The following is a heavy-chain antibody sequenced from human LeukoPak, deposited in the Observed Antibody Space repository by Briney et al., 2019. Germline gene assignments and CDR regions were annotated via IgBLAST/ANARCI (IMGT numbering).Heavy chain of an antibody. J-gene: IGHJ4*02. CDR3: AHRQVGGYFDY. V-gene: IGHV2-5*02. Sequence: SGPTLVNPTQTLTLTCTFSGCSLSTSGVVVGWIRQPPGKALECLPLIYWDVDKRYSPSMKSSLNITQDNYKNQVVLTMTNMDPVDTATYYCAHRQVGGYFDYWGQGTLVTVSS. CDR2: IYWDVDK. D-gene: IGHD1-26*01. CDR1: GCSLSTSGVV.